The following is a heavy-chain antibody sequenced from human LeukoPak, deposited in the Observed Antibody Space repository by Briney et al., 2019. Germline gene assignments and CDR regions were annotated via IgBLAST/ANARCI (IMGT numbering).Heavy chain of an antibody. CDR1: DYRFTNYW. D-gene: IGHD3-10*01. J-gene: IGHJ6*02. CDR2: IYPDDSDT. CDR3: ARHVHGGYYDGMDV. V-gene: IGHV5-51*01. Sequence: GESLKISCMGSDYRFTNYWIGWVRQMPGKGLEWMGVIYPDDSDTRYSPSFRGHVTISADKSISTAYLQWSSLKASDTAMYYCARHVHGGYYDGMDVWGQGTPVTVSS.